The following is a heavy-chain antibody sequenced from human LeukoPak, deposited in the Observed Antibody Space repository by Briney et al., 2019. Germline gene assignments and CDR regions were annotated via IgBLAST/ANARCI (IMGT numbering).Heavy chain of an antibody. V-gene: IGHV3-30*18. CDR2: ISYDGSNK. J-gene: IGHJ4*02. CDR3: ANIPFRGGGGY. D-gene: IGHD2-2*02. CDR1: GFTFSSYG. Sequence: PGRSLRLSCAASGFTFSSYGMHWVRQAPGKGLEWVAVISYDGSNKYYADSVKGRFTISRDNSKKTLYLQMNSLRAEDTAVYYCANIPFRGGGGYWGQGTLVTVSS.